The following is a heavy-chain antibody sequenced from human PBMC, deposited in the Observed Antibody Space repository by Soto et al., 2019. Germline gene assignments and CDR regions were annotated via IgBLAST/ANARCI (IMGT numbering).Heavy chain of an antibody. V-gene: IGHV4-4*02. J-gene: IGHJ4*02. Sequence: QVQLQESGPGLVKPSGTLSLTCAVSGDSISRDKWWTWVRQPPGKGLEWIGETHHRKSANYNLSLRSRVIMSVDKSKNQFSLRLTSVTAEETAIYYCARGGDWRFDYWGQGVLVAVSS. CDR2: THHRKSA. CDR3: ARGGDWRFDY. CDR1: GDSISRDKW. D-gene: IGHD2-21*02.